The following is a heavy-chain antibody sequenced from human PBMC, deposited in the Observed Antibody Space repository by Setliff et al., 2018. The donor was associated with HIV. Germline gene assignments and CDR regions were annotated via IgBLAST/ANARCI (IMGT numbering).Heavy chain of an antibody. CDR2: INTYNGNT. Sequence: ASVKVSCKASGYTFINYGINWLRQAPGQGLEWMGWINTYNGNTKYGQKFQGSVTMTTDTSTSTVYMELRSLTSDDTALYYCARGGPPRVATLYWFDPWGQGTLVTVSS. J-gene: IGHJ5*02. CDR3: ARGGPPRVATLYWFDP. CDR1: GYTFINYG. D-gene: IGHD2-15*01. V-gene: IGHV1-18*04.